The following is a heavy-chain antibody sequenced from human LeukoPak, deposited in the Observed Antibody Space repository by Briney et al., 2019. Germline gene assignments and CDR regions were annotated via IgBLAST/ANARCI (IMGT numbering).Heavy chain of an antibody. CDR3: SRELTTDAFNI. CDR1: GDSISSHNW. Sequence: SSGTLSLTCAVSGDSISSHNWWSWFRQAPGKGLEWIGEINQSGRTNYNPSLKSRVSISVDQSKTQLSLELSSVTAADTAVYYCSRELTTDAFNIWGQGTMVTVSS. J-gene: IGHJ3*02. D-gene: IGHD1-1*01. V-gene: IGHV4-4*02. CDR2: INQSGRT.